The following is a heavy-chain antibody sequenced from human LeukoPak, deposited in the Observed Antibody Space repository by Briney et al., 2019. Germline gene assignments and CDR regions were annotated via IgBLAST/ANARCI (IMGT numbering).Heavy chain of an antibody. Sequence: SMKVSCKASGGTFSSYAISWVRQAPGQGLEWMGRIIPILGIANYAQKFQGRVTITADESTSTAYMELSSLRSEDTAVYYCAITGGYCSSTSCYPWGQGTLVTVSS. J-gene: IGHJ4*02. CDR1: GGTFSSYA. CDR3: AITGGYCSSTSCYP. CDR2: IIPILGIA. D-gene: IGHD2-2*01. V-gene: IGHV1-69*04.